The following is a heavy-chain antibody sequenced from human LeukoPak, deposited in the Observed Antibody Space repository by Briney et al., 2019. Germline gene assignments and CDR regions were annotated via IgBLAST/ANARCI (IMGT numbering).Heavy chain of an antibody. V-gene: IGHV4-59*12. CDR3: AVVRGVRRWFDP. CDR1: GGSISSYY. CDR2: IYYSGST. J-gene: IGHJ5*02. D-gene: IGHD3-10*01. Sequence: SETLSLTCTVPGGSISSYYWSWIRQPPGKGLEWIGYIYYSGSTNYNPSLKSRVTISVDTSKNQFSLKLSSVTAADTAVYYCAVVRGVRRWFDPWGQGTLVTVSS.